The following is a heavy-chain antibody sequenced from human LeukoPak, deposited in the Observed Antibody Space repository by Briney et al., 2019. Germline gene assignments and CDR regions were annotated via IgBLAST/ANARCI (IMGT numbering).Heavy chain of an antibody. CDR3: ARDRRDGYNFP. V-gene: IGHV4-59*11. CDR1: GGSITNHY. J-gene: IGHJ5*02. CDR2: IYYSGST. D-gene: IGHD5-24*01. Sequence: SETLSLTCSVSGGSITNHYWSWIRQPPGKGLECIGHIYYSGSTNYNPSLKSRVTISVDTSKNQFSLKLSSVTAADTAVYFCARDRRDGYNFPWGQGTLVTVSS.